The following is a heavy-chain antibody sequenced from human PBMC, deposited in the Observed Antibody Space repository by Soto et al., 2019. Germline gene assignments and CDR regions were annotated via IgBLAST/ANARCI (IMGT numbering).Heavy chain of an antibody. V-gene: IGHV3-33*08. CDR2: MWHDGSKQ. CDR1: GLTFSSYA. CDR3: ARDVDTSSHYSCFDP. Sequence: GGSLRLSCAASGLTFSSYAMIWVRQAPGKGLEWLAVMWHDGSKQFYAESVKGRFTISRDTSKNTVYLQMSSLAVEDTAVYHCARDVDTSSHYSCFDPWGQGTLVTVSS. J-gene: IGHJ5*02. D-gene: IGHD3-22*01.